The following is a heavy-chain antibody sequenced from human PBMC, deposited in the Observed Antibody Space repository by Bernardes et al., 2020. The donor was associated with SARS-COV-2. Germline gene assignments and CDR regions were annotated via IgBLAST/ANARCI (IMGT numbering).Heavy chain of an antibody. V-gene: IGHV3-21*01. CDR2: ISSSSSYI. Sequence: GGSLRLSCAASGFTFRSYSMNWVRRAPGKGLEWVSSISSSSSYIYYADSVKGRFTISRDNAKNSLYLQMNSLRAEDTAVYYCAREAAPFVRSYYMDVWGKGTTVTVSS. J-gene: IGHJ6*03. CDR1: GFTFRSYS. D-gene: IGHD6-6*01. CDR3: AREAAPFVRSYYMDV.